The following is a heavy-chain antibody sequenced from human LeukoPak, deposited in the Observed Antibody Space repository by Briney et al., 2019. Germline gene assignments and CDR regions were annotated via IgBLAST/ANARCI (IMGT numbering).Heavy chain of an antibody. J-gene: IGHJ3*02. D-gene: IGHD6-19*01. CDR2: IRQDGSET. CDR1: GFTFRSYW. CDR3: ARRPRGYSSGWYNAFDI. Sequence: PGGSLRLSCAASGFTFRSYWMTWVRQYPGKGLEWVANIRQDGSETYYADSVKGRFTIFRDSAKNSLYLQMNSLRAEDTALYHCARRPRGYSSGWYNAFDIWGQGTMVTVSS. V-gene: IGHV3-7*03.